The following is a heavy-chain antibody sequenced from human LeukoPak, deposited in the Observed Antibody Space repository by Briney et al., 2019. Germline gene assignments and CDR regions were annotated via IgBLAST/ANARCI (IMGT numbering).Heavy chain of an antibody. D-gene: IGHD2-2*01. Sequence: PGGSLRLSCAASGFSFSTYSLNWVRQAPGKGLEWVSGISGSGGSTYYADSVKGRFTISRDNSKYTLYLQMNSLRAEDTAVYYCAKNPEIYCGSSSCFNDYWGQGTLVTVSS. V-gene: IGHV3-23*01. J-gene: IGHJ4*02. CDR1: GFSFSTYS. CDR3: AKNPEIYCGSSSCFNDY. CDR2: ISGSGGST.